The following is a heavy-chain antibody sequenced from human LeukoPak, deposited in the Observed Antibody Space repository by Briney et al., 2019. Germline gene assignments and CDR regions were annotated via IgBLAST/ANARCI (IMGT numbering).Heavy chain of an antibody. CDR3: ARGRGRQQLVPFDY. V-gene: IGHV4-34*01. J-gene: IGHJ4*02. CDR1: GGSFSGYY. CDR2: INHSGST. Sequence: SETMSLTCVVYGGSFSGYYWSWIRQPPGKGLEWIGEINHSGSTNYNPSLKSRVTISVDTSKNQFPLKLSSVTAADTAVYYCARGRGRQQLVPFDYWGQGTLVTVSS. D-gene: IGHD6-13*01.